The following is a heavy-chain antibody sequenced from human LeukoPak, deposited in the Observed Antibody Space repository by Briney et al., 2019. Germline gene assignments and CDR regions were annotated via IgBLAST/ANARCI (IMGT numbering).Heavy chain of an antibody. D-gene: IGHD3-3*01. Sequence: GGSLRLSCAASGFTFSTYNMNWVRQAPGKGLEWVSGIDGSGNNPYYADSVKGRFTISRDNSKNTLFLQMNSLRAEDTALYYCAKDWGITIFGVEHYFDNWGQGTLVTVSS. J-gene: IGHJ4*02. CDR3: AKDWGITIFGVEHYFDN. V-gene: IGHV3-23*01. CDR1: GFTFSTYN. CDR2: IDGSGNNP.